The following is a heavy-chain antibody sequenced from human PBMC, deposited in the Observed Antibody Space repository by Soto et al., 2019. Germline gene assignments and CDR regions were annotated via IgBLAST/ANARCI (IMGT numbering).Heavy chain of an antibody. Sequence: QVQLVESGGGVVQPGRSLRLSCAASGFTFSSYAMHWVRQAPGKGLEWVAVISYDGSNKYYADSVKGRFTISRDNSKNTLYLQMNSLRAEDTAVYYCAKDHYYDSSGYNYYYGMDVWGQGTTVTVSS. D-gene: IGHD3-22*01. CDR1: GFTFSSYA. J-gene: IGHJ6*02. CDR3: AKDHYYDSSGYNYYYGMDV. V-gene: IGHV3-30*04. CDR2: ISYDGSNK.